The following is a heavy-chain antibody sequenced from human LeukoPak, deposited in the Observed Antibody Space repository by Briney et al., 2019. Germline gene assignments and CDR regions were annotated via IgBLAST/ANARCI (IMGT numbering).Heavy chain of an antibody. V-gene: IGHV3-30*03. Sequence: GGSLRLSCAASGFTFSSYAMSWVRQAPGKGLEWVAVISYDGSNKYYADSVKGRFTISRDNSKNTLYLQMNSLRAEDTAVYYCARSTYYDFWSGPFYYYYYMDVWGKGTTVTVSS. D-gene: IGHD3-3*01. CDR1: GFTFSSYA. J-gene: IGHJ6*03. CDR3: ARSTYYDFWSGPFYYYYYMDV. CDR2: ISYDGSNK.